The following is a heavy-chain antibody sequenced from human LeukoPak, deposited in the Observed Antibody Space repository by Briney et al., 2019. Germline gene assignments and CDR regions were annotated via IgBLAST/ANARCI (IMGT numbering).Heavy chain of an antibody. J-gene: IGHJ4*02. D-gene: IGHD2-2*02. CDR3: AKRIGAIDDY. CDR1: GFTFSSYG. V-gene: IGHV3-33*06. CDR2: IWYDGSNK. Sequence: GRSLRLSCAASGFTFSSYGMHWVRQAPGKGLEWVAVIWYDGSNKYYADSVKGRFTISRDNSKNTLYLQMNSLRAEDTAVYYCAKRIGAIDDYWGQGTLVTVSS.